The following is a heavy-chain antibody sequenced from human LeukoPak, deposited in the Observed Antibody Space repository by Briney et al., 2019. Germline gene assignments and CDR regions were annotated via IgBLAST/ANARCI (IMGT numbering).Heavy chain of an antibody. CDR2: ISGSGGST. CDR1: GFTFSSYA. D-gene: IGHD2-2*01. V-gene: IGHV3-23*01. CDR3: ARDPCGSTSCYLKS. Sequence: GGSLRLSCAASGFTFSSYAMSWVRQAPGKGLEWVSAISGSGGSTYYADSVKGRFTISRDNSKNTLYLQMNSLRAEDTAVYYCARDPCGSTSCYLKSWGQGTLVTVSS. J-gene: IGHJ5*02.